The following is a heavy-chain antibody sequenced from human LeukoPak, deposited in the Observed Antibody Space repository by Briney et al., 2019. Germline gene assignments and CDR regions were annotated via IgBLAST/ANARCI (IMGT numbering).Heavy chain of an antibody. J-gene: IGHJ3*02. D-gene: IGHD6-6*01. CDR1: GFTFSGSA. CDR3: TRITRIEYSSSFYAFDI. Sequence: GGSLKLSCAASGFTFSGSAMHWVRQASGKGLEWVGRIRSKANSYATAYAASVKGRFTISRDDSKNTAYLQMNSLKTEDTAVYYCTRITRIEYSSSFYAFDIWGQGTMVTVSS. V-gene: IGHV3-73*01. CDR2: IRSKANSYAT.